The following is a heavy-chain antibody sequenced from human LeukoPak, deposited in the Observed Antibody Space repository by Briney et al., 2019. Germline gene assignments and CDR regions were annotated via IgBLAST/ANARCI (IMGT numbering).Heavy chain of an antibody. CDR2: ISSSSNYI. J-gene: IGHJ6*03. V-gene: IGHV3-21*01. CDR3: ARFAAGGSYYYYMDV. D-gene: IGHD6-25*01. CDR1: GFTFSSYN. Sequence: GGSLRLSCAASGFTFSSYNMNWVRQAPGKGLEWVSSISSSSNYIYYADSVKGRFTISRDNAKNSLYLQMNSLRADDTAVYYCARFAAGGSYYYYMDVWGKGTTVTVSS.